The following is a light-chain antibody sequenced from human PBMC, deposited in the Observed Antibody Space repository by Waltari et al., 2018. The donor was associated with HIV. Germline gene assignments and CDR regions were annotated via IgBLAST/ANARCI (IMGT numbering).Light chain of an antibody. CDR1: SSDVGGYNY. J-gene: IGLJ3*02. CDR2: EVS. V-gene: IGLV2-14*01. Sequence: QSALTQPASVSGSPGQSITISCTGTSSDVGGYNYVSRYQQHPDKAPKLMIYEVSNRPSGVSNRFSGSKSGNTASLTISGLQAEDEADYYCSSYTSSSTLGVFGGGTKLTVL. CDR3: SSYTSSSTLGV.